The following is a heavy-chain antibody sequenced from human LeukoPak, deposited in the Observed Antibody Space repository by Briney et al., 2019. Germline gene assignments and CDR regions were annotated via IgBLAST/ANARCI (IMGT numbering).Heavy chain of an antibody. J-gene: IGHJ6*02. V-gene: IGHV3-30*04. CDR1: GFTFTRGG. CDR2: TSYYGSNK. Sequence: GRSLRLSCAASGFTFTRGGMYWVRQAPGKGLDWVALTSYYGSNKYYADSVKGRFTISRDNSKNTVYLQMTSPRAEDTAVYYCARVGGDVLSGHRTGYYYAMDVWGQGHTVTVSS. CDR3: ARVGGDVLSGHRTGYYYAMDV. D-gene: IGHD3-3*01.